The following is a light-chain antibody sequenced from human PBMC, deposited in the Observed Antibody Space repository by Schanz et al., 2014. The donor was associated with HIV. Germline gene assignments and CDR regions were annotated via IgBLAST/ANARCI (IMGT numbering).Light chain of an antibody. V-gene: IGKV3-15*01. CDR1: ETINNN. CDR2: DAF. J-gene: IGKJ1*01. CDR3: LQDYNYPWT. Sequence: EILMTQSPATLSVSPGERATLSCRASETINNNLAWYQHKPGQAPRLLIYDAFTRATGVPVRFSGSGSGTEFTLTISGLQPEDFATYYCLQDYNYPWTFGQGTKVEIK.